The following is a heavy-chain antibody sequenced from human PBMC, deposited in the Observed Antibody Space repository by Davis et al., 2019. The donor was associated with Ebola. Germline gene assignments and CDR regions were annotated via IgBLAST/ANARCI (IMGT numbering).Heavy chain of an antibody. CDR2: ISGSGGST. Sequence: GESLKISCAASGFTFSSYAMSWVRQAPGKGLEWVSAISGSGGSTYYADSVKGRFTISRDNSKNTLYLQMNSLRAEDTAVYYCAKSLFITMIVTWGQGTLVTVSS. V-gene: IGHV3-23*01. CDR3: AKSLFITMIVT. J-gene: IGHJ5*02. D-gene: IGHD3-22*01. CDR1: GFTFSSYA.